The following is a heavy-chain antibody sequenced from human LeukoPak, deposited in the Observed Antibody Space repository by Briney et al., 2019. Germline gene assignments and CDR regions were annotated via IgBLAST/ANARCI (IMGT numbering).Heavy chain of an antibody. CDR1: GYTFTNYG. D-gene: IGHD2-15*01. CDR2: ISAYNGNT. Sequence: ASVKVSCKASGYTFTNYGVSWVRQAPGQGLECMGWISAYNGNTIYAQKFQGRVSMTTDTSTSTAYMELRSLRSDDTAVYYCARVGGGGTCYLYFQHWGQGTLVTVSS. CDR3: ARVGGGGTCYLYFQH. V-gene: IGHV1-18*01. J-gene: IGHJ1*01.